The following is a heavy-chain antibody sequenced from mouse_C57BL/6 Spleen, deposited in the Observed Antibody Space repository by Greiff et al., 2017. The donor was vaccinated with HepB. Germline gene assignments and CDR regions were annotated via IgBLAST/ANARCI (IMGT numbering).Heavy chain of an antibody. Sequence: DVKLVESGGGLVKPGGSLKLSCAASGFTFSSYTMSWVRQTPEKRLEWVATISGGGGNTYYPDRVKGRFTISRDNAKNTLYLQMSSLRSDDTALDYCSRHKGDSNFDYYAMDYWGQGTSVTVSS. D-gene: IGHD2-5*01. V-gene: IGHV5-9*01. CDR2: ISGGGGNT. J-gene: IGHJ4*01. CDR3: SRHKGDSNFDYYAMDY. CDR1: GFTFSSYT.